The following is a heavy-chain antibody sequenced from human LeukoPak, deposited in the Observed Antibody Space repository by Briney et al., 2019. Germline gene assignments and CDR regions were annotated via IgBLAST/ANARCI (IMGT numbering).Heavy chain of an antibody. D-gene: IGHD2-15*01. CDR1: GFSLSTSGVG. CDR3: AHGTLYCSGGSCYEDWFDP. J-gene: IGHJ5*02. CDR2: IYWDDDK. V-gene: IGHV2-5*02. Sequence: SGPTLVNPTQTLTLTCTFSGFSLSTSGVGVGWIRQPPVKALEWLALIYWDDDKRYSPSLQSRLTITKDTSKNQVVLTMTNMDPVDTATYYCAHGTLYCSGGSCYEDWFDPWGQGTLVTVSS.